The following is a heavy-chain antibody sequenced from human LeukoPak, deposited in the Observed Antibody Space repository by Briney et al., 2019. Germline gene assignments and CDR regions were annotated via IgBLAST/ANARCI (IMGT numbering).Heavy chain of an antibody. CDR2: MNPNSGNT. CDR3: ATGPSTRPPYDSSGYYFALPDY. V-gene: IGHV1-8*01. CDR1: GYTFTSYD. J-gene: IGHJ4*02. Sequence: GASVKVSCKASGYTFTSYDINWVRQATGQGLEWMGWMNPNSGNTGYAQKFQGRVTMTEDTSTDTAYMELSSLRSEDTAVYYCATGPSTRPPYDSSGYYFALPDYWGQGTLVTVSS. D-gene: IGHD3-22*01.